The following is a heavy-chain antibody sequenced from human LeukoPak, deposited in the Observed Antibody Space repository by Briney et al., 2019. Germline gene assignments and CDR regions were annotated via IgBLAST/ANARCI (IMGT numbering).Heavy chain of an antibody. CDR1: GFTFSNYW. J-gene: IGHJ4*02. Sequence: GGSLRLSCAASGFTFSNYWMYWVRQAPGKGLVWVSGINNDGSNTYYPDSVKGRFTISRDNAKNTLFLQMSSLGAEDTAVYYCARDTRRAHDYWGQGTLVTVSS. V-gene: IGHV3-74*01. CDR3: ARDTRRAHDY. CDR2: INNDGSNT.